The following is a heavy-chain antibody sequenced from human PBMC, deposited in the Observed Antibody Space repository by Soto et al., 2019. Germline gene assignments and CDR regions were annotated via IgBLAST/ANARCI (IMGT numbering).Heavy chain of an antibody. V-gene: IGHV1-69*01. J-gene: IGHJ6*02. CDR1: GGTFSSYA. D-gene: IGHD3-16*02. CDR3: ARVVIDHYYGMDV. CDR2: IIPIFGTA. Sequence: QVQLVQSGAEVKKPGSSVKVSCKASGGTFSSYAISWVRQASGQGLEWLGGIIPIFGTADDAQQFQGRVTITAHESTRTAYMELSSLRSEDTAVYYCARVVIDHYYGMDVWGQGTTVTVS.